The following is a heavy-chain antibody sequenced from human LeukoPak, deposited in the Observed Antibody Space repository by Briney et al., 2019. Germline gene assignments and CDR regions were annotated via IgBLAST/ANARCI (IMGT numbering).Heavy chain of an antibody. J-gene: IGHJ4*02. V-gene: IGHV1-3*01. CDR1: GYTFTSYA. Sequence: ASVKVSCKASGYTFTSYAMHWVRQAPGQRLEWMGWINAGNGNTKYSQKFQGRVTITRDTSASTAYMELSSLRSEDTAVYYCAREGVIAAGAFDYWGQGTLVTVSS. CDR2: INAGNGNT. CDR3: AREGVIAAGAFDY. D-gene: IGHD6-13*01.